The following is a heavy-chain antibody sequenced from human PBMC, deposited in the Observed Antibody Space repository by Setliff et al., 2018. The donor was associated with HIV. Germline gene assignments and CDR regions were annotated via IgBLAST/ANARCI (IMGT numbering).Heavy chain of an antibody. J-gene: IGHJ4*02. CDR1: GFTFSSYA. V-gene: IGHV3-30*04. D-gene: IGHD6-13*01. Sequence: GGSLRLSCAASGFTFSSYAMHWVRQAPGKGLEWVALISDDGSSKYYADSVKGRFTISRDNSKNTLYLQMNSLRAEDTAVYYCAREDSSWYGSLDYWGQGTLVTVSS. CDR2: ISDDGSSK. CDR3: AREDSSWYGSLDY.